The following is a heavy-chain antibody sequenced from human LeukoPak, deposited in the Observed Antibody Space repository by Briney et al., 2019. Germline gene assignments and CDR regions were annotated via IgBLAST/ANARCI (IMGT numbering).Heavy chain of an antibody. CDR2: ISSSSNTV. CDR1: GFTFSSYS. CDR3: AKDQAFTSSRLNWFDP. Sequence: GVSLRLSCAASGFTFSSYSMNWVRQAPGKGLEWISYISSSSNTVYYADSVKGRFTISRDNAKNSLFLQMNSLRAEDTAVYYCAKDQAFTSSRLNWFDPWGQGTLVTVSS. J-gene: IGHJ5*02. D-gene: IGHD2-21*02. V-gene: IGHV3-48*01.